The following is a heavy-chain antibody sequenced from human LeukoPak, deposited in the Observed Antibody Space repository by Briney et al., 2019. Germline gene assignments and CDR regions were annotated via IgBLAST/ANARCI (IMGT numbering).Heavy chain of an antibody. Sequence: ASVKVSCKASGYTFTGYYMHWVRQAPGEGLEWMGWISGYNGKTNYGQKFEGRVTMTGDKSTSTVYMELRSLRSDDTAVYYCAREFELELRGSGFDPWGQGTLVTVSS. J-gene: IGHJ5*02. CDR3: AREFELELRGSGFDP. CDR2: ISGYNGKT. CDR1: GYTFTGYY. D-gene: IGHD1-7*01. V-gene: IGHV1-18*04.